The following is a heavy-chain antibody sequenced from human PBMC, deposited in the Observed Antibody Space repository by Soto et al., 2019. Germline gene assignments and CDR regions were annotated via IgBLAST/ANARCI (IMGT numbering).Heavy chain of an antibody. D-gene: IGHD3-3*01. CDR3: ARGQYDFWSGYTLYYYYGMDV. J-gene: IGHJ6*02. CDR2: INHSGST. Sequence: PSETLSLTCAVYGGSFSGYYWSWIRQPPGKGLEWIVEINHSGSTNYNPSLKSRVTISVDTSKNQFSLKLSSVTAADTAVYYCARGQYDFWSGYTLYYYYGMDVWGQGTTVTVSS. CDR1: GGSFSGYY. V-gene: IGHV4-34*01.